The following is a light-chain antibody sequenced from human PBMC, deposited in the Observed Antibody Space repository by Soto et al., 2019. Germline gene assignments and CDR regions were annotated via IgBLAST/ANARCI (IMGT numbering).Light chain of an antibody. CDR1: QTVSSSY. CDR3: QLYDNSLYT. CDR2: DSS. Sequence: EIVLTQSPGTLSLSPGERVTLSCRASQTVSSSYLAWYQQRPGQAPRLLIYDSSSRDTGIPDRFSGSGSGADFTLTISRLEPEDFAVYYCQLYDNSLYTFGQGTKLEIK. V-gene: IGKV3-20*01. J-gene: IGKJ2*01.